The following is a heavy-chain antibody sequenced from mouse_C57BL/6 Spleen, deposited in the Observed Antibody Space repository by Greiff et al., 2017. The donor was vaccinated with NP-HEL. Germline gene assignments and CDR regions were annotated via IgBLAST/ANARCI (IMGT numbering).Heavy chain of an antibody. D-gene: IGHD1-1*01. CDR2: ISYDGSN. V-gene: IGHV3-6*01. Sequence: DVKLVESGPGLVKPSQSLSLTCSVTGYSITSGYYWNWIRQFPGNKLEWMGYISYDGSNNYNPSLKNRISITRDTSKNQFFLKLNSVTTEDTATYYCARYYGSSHWYFDVWGTGTTVTVSS. J-gene: IGHJ1*03. CDR3: ARYYGSSHWYFDV. CDR1: GYSITSGYY.